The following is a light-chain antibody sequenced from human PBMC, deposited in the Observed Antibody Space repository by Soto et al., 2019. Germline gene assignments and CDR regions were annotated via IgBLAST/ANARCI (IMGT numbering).Light chain of an antibody. CDR3: SSYTGNRDFYV. Sequence: QSVLTQPPSASGSPGQSVTISCTGTSSDVGRFNFVSWYQQHPGKAPRLLIYEVTKRPSGVPVRFSGSKSGNAVSLTVFGLQAEDEADYFCSSYTGNRDFYVFGTGTKVTVL. V-gene: IGLV2-8*01. J-gene: IGLJ1*01. CDR2: EVT. CDR1: SSDVGRFNF.